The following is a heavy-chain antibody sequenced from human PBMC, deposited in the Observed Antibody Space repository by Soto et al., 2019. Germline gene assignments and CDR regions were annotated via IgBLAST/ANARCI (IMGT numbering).Heavy chain of an antibody. CDR3: ARGKRRITMVRGAQIGGHYYMDV. Sequence: QVQLQQWGAGLLKPSETLSLTCAVYGGSFSGYYWSWIRQPPGKGLEWIGEINHRGSTNYNPSLKRRVTISVDPSKNQFSLKLSSVTAADTAVYYCARGKRRITMVRGAQIGGHYYMDVWGKGTTVTVSS. CDR1: GGSFSGYY. V-gene: IGHV4-34*01. J-gene: IGHJ6*03. D-gene: IGHD3-10*01. CDR2: INHRGST.